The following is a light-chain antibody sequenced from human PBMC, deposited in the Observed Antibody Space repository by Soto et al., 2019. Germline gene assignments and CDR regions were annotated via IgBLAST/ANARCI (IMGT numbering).Light chain of an antibody. J-gene: IGKJ1*01. CDR3: QQYNNWPWT. V-gene: IGKV3D-15*01. CDR1: QTVSSN. CDR2: DAS. Sequence: EIVMTQSPATLSVSPGERATLSCRASQTVSSNLAWYQQKPGQAPRLIIYDASTRATGIPARFSGTGSGTDFTLAISSLQSEDFAVYYCQQYNNWPWTFGQGTKVDIK.